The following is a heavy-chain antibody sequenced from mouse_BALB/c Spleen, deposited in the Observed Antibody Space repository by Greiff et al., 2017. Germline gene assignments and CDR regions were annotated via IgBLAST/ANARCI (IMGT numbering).Heavy chain of an antibody. D-gene: IGHD1-1*01. CDR2: IRNKANGYTT. J-gene: IGHJ3*01. V-gene: IGHV7-3*02. CDR1: GFTFTDYY. Sequence: EVKLMESGGGLVQPGGSLRLSCATSGFTFTDYYMSWVRQPPGKALEWLGFIRNKANGYTTEYSASVKGRFTISRDNSQSILYLQMNTLRAEDSATYYCARDSYGSSYQFAYWGQGTLVTVSA. CDR3: ARDSYGSSYQFAY.